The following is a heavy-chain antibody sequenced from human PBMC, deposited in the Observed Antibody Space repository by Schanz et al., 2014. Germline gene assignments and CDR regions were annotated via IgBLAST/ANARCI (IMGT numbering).Heavy chain of an antibody. J-gene: IGHJ4*02. CDR2: ISGSGAST. CDR1: GVTFSSYA. V-gene: IGHV3-23*01. CDR3: AKDQGSYGSRSYSYFDY. D-gene: IGHD3-10*01. Sequence: EVQLLESGGGFVQPGGSLRLSCVASGVTFSSYAMSWVRQASGKGLEWVSAISGSGASTYYADSVKGRFTISRDNSKNALYLQMNSLRAEDTAVYDCAKDQGSYGSRSYSYFDYWGQGTLATVSS.